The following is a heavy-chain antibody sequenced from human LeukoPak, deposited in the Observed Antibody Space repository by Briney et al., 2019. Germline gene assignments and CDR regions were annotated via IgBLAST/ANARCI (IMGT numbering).Heavy chain of an antibody. D-gene: IGHD2-21*02. CDR3: AAGGVCDLLDH. V-gene: IGHV1-24*01. J-gene: IGHJ4*02. CDR2: FDPENGEA. Sequence: ASVKVSCKVSGYTLTELSMHWVRQAPGKGLEWMGGFDPENGEAIYAQKFQGRVTMTEDTSTDTVYMELNSLKSEDTAVYYCAAGGVCDLLDHWGQGTLVTVSS. CDR1: GYTLTELS.